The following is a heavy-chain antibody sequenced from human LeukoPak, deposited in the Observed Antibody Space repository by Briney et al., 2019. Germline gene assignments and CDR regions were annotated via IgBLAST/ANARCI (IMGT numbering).Heavy chain of an antibody. D-gene: IGHD3-9*01. CDR3: AKDSLDWLFWFDP. Sequence: GGSLRLSCAASGFTFSSYGMHWVRQAPGKGLEWVAVISYDGSNKYYADSVKGRFTISRDNSKNTLYLQMNSLRAEDTAVYYCAKDSLDWLFWFDPWGQGTLVTVSS. CDR2: ISYDGSNK. V-gene: IGHV3-30*18. CDR1: GFTFSSYG. J-gene: IGHJ5*02.